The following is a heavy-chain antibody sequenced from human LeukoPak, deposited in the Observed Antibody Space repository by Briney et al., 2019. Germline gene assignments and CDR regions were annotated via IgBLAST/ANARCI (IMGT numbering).Heavy chain of an antibody. CDR3: ARDRSYDSSGYYNFDY. D-gene: IGHD3-22*01. CDR1: GGSISAYY. CDR2: IYRSGST. Sequence: SETLSLTCTVSGGSISAYYWSWIRQPAGKGLEWIGRIYRSGSTTYNPSLRSRVTMSVDTSKTQFSLRLKSVTAADTAVYYCARDRSYDSSGYYNFDYWGQGTLVTVSS. V-gene: IGHV4-4*07. J-gene: IGHJ4*02.